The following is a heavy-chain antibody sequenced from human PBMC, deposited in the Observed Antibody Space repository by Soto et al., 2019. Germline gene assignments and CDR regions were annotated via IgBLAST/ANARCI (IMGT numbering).Heavy chain of an antibody. J-gene: IGHJ5*02. CDR1: GGSITSSSYY. Sequence: SETLSLTCTVSGGSITSSSYYWGWIRQPPGKRMEWIGSIYYSGSTYYNPSLKNRVTISVDTSKNQFSMKLSSVTAADTAVYYCATQEVGGSYVYTFDPWGQGTLVTVSS. D-gene: IGHD1-26*01. CDR2: IYYSGST. CDR3: ATQEVGGSYVYTFDP. V-gene: IGHV4-39*01.